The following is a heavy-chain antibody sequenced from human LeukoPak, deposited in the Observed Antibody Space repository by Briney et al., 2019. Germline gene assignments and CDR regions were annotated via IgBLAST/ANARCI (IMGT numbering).Heavy chain of an antibody. CDR1: GDSIRSYY. D-gene: IGHD3-10*01. J-gene: IGHJ4*02. V-gene: IGHV4-59*08. Sequence: SETLSLTCSVSGDSIRSYYWTWIRQPPGKGLEWIGYIDSSGSTNYNPPLKSRVTIAVDTSKNQFSLKLSSVTAADSAMYYCTRLIYYFDYWGQGTLVTVSS. CDR3: TRLIYYFDY. CDR2: IDSSGST.